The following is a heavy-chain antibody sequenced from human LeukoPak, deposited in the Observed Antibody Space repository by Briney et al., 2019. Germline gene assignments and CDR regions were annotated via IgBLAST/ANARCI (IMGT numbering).Heavy chain of an antibody. CDR2: IYYSGST. D-gene: IGHD6-19*01. CDR3: GRHRSSVAVADLDY. Sequence: SETLSLTCTVSGGSISSSSYYWGWIRQPPGKGLEWIGSIYYSGSTYYNPSLKSRVTISVDTSKNQFSLKLSSVTAADTAVYYCGRHRSSVAVADLDYWGQGILVTVSS. J-gene: IGHJ4*02. CDR1: GGSISSSSYY. V-gene: IGHV4-39*01.